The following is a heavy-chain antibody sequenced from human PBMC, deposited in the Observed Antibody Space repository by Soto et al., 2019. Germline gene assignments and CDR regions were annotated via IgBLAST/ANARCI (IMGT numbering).Heavy chain of an antibody. Sequence: QVQLVQSGAEVKKPGSSVKVSCKASGGTFSSYAISWVRQAPGHGLDWMGGIIPIFGTENYAQTLQGRDTIAADEAASTAYMDLSSLRSEDTAVYYCARVSRRIQRWDSMDYWGQGTLVTVSS. D-gene: IGHD5-18*01. CDR3: ARVSRRIQRWDSMDY. CDR2: IIPIFGTE. CDR1: GGTFSSYA. V-gene: IGHV1-69*12. J-gene: IGHJ4*02.